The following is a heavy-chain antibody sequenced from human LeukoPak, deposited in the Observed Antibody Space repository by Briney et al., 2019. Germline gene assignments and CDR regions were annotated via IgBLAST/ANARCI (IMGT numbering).Heavy chain of an antibody. CDR1: GGSISSGGYY. Sequence: SETLSLTCTVSGGSISSGGYYWSWIRQHPGKGLEWIRYIYYSGSTYYNPSLKSRVTISVDTSKNQFSLKLSSVTAADTAVYYCARVVPAALYPSGGYYFDYWGQGTLVTVSS. J-gene: IGHJ4*02. D-gene: IGHD2-2*01. V-gene: IGHV4-31*03. CDR3: ARVVPAALYPSGGYYFDY. CDR2: IYYSGST.